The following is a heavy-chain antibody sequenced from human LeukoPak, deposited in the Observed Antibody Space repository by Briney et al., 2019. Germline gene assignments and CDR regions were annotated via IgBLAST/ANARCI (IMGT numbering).Heavy chain of an antibody. Sequence: GGSLRLSCAASGLTFSSYAMSWVRQAPGKGLEWVSGISGSGGSTHYADSVKGRFIISRDNSKNTLYLQMNSLRAEDTAVYYCAKDGLIAVAGTGFDYWGQGTLVIVSS. J-gene: IGHJ4*02. V-gene: IGHV3-23*01. CDR2: ISGSGGST. CDR1: GLTFSSYA. CDR3: AKDGLIAVAGTGFDY. D-gene: IGHD6-19*01.